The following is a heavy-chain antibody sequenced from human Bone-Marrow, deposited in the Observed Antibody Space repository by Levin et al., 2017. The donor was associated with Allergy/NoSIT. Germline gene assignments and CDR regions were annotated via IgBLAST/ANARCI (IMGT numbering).Heavy chain of an antibody. J-gene: IGHJ4*02. CDR2: ISSSSGST. CDR3: AKEAQSIRAHYVH. CDR1: GFTFSSFA. D-gene: IGHD2-2*02. Sequence: PGGSLRLSCAASGFTFSSFAMSWVRQAPGKGLEWVSAISSSSGSTYYADSVKGRFTISRDTSKTTLYLQMNSLRAEDTALYYCAKEAQSIRAHYVHWGPGTLVTVAS. V-gene: IGHV3-23*01.